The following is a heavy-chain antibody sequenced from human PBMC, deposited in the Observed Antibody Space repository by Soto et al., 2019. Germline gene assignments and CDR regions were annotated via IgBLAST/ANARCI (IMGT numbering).Heavy chain of an antibody. Sequence: QVQLVQSGAEVKKPGSSVKVSCKASAGTFSSYAISWVRQAPRQGVESMGGIIPIFGTANYAQKFQSRVTITAEESTSTAYMELSSLRSEGTAVYYCARDATELELGLRWFDPWGQGTLVTVSS. D-gene: IGHD1-7*01. CDR1: AGTFSSYA. J-gene: IGHJ5*02. CDR2: IIPIFGTA. V-gene: IGHV1-69*01. CDR3: ARDATELELGLRWFDP.